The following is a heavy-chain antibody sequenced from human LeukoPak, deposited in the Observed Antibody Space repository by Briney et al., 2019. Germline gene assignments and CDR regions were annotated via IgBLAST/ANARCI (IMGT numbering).Heavy chain of an antibody. CDR3: ARAYDMIDY. V-gene: IGHV1-69*05. CDR2: IIPIFGTA. Sequence: SVKVSCKASGGTFSSYAISWVRQAPGQGLEWMGGIIPIFGTANYAQKFQGRIAMTRDTSTSTVYMVLSSLRSEDTAVYYCARAYDMIDYWGQGTLVTVSS. CDR1: GGTFSSYA. J-gene: IGHJ4*02. D-gene: IGHD3-9*01.